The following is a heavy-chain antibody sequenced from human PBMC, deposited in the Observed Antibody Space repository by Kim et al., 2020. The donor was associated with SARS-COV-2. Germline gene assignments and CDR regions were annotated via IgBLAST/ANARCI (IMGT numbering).Heavy chain of an antibody. J-gene: IGHJ4*02. D-gene: IGHD5-18*01. Sequence: ADSVKGRFTNSRDNSKNTLYLQMNSLRAEDTAVYYCAKDPPGMGYGGLDYWGQRTLVTVSS. V-gene: IGHV3-30*02. CDR3: AKDPPGMGYGGLDY.